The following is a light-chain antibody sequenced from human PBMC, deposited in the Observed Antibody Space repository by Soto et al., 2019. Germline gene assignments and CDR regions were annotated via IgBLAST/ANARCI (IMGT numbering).Light chain of an antibody. CDR1: TGPVTSDYY. CDR3: LLYDGAAVV. J-gene: IGLJ2*01. Sequence: QAVVTQEPSLTGSPGVTVTLTCASSTGPVTSDYYPNWFQQKPGQAPRALIYSTTKKHSWTPARFSGSLLGGKAALTLSGVQPEDEADYYCLLYDGAAVVFGGGTQLTVL. CDR2: STT. V-gene: IGLV7-43*01.